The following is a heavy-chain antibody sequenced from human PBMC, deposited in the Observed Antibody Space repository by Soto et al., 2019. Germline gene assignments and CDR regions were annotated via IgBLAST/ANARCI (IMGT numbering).Heavy chain of an antibody. J-gene: IGHJ4*02. Sequence: QVQLVESGGGVVQPGRSLRLSCAASGFMFSNHGMHWVRQAPGKGLEGVAVIWSDGNNRYYADSVKGRFTISRDNSKNTVYLQKNSLRAEDTAVYYCVRGDNWNDEASDYWGQGTLVTVSS. CDR2: IWSDGNNR. CDR3: VRGDNWNDEASDY. V-gene: IGHV3-33*01. CDR1: GFMFSNHG. D-gene: IGHD1-1*01.